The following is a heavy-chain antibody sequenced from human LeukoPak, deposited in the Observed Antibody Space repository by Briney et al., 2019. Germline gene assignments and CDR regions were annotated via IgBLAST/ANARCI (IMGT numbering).Heavy chain of an antibody. CDR2: IYYSGST. D-gene: IGHD5-24*01. Sequence: ASETLSLTCTVSGGSISSSSYYWGWIRQPPGKGLEWIGSIYYSGSTYYNPSLKSRVTISVDTSKNQFSLKLSSVTAADTAVYYCARLLRDGYNLVDYWGQGTLVTVSS. CDR3: ARLLRDGYNLVDY. J-gene: IGHJ4*02. CDR1: GGSISSSSYY. V-gene: IGHV4-39*07.